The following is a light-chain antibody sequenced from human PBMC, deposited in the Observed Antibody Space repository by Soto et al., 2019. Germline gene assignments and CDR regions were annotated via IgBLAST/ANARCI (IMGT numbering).Light chain of an antibody. CDR2: MNN. Sequence: QSVLTQQPSASGTPGQRVTISCSGSSSNIGINFVSWYQQLPGTAPKLLIQMNNERPSGVPDRFSGSKSGTSVSLAISGLRSEDEADYYCATWDDSLIGPVFGGGTKVTVL. V-gene: IGLV1-47*01. CDR1: SSNIGINF. J-gene: IGLJ3*02. CDR3: ATWDDSLIGPV.